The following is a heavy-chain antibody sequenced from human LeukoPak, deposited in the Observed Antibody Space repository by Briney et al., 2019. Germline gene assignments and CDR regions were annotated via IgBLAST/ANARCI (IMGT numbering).Heavy chain of an antibody. CDR1: GFTFSSYA. J-gene: IGHJ4*02. V-gene: IGHV3-23*01. Sequence: GGSLRLSCAASGFTFSSYAMSWVRQAPGKGLEWVSAISGSGGSTYYADSVKGRFTISRDNSKNTLCLQMNSLRAEGTAVYYCAREERGHLVGYWGQGTLVTVSS. D-gene: IGHD6-6*01. CDR3: AREERGHLVGY. CDR2: ISGSGGST.